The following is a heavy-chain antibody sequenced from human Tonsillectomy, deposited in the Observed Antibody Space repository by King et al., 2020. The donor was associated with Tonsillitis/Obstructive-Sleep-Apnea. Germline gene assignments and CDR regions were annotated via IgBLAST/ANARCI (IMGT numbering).Heavy chain of an antibody. J-gene: IGHJ3*02. CDR2: IYWNDNK. Sequence: TLQESGPTLVKPPQTLTLTCTFSGLSLSTSAVDVGWIRQPPGKALEWLALIYWNDNKRYSPSLKSRLTITKDTSKNQVVLTMTNMDPVDTATYYCAHRGTASDAFDIWGQGTMVTVSS. V-gene: IGHV2-5*01. D-gene: IGHD2-21*02. CDR3: AHRGTASDAFDI. CDR1: GLSLSTSAVD.